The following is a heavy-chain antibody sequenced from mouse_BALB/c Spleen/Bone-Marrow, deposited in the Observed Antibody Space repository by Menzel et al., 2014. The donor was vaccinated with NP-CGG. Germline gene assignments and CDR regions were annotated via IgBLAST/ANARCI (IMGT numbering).Heavy chain of an antibody. CDR1: GYSFTGYN. CDR3: AREAAYYGNYGAMDY. J-gene: IGHJ4*01. V-gene: IGHV1S135*01. D-gene: IGHD2-10*01. CDR2: IDPYNGGT. Sequence: EVKVVESGPELGKPGASVKISCKASGYSFTGYNMYWVKQSHRKSLEWIGYIDPYNGGTSYNQKSKGKATLTVDKSSSTAYMHLNSLTSEDSAICYCAREAAYYGNYGAMDYWGQGTSVTVSS.